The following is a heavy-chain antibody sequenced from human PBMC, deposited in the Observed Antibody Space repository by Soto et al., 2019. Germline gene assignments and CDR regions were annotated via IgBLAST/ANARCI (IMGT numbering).Heavy chain of an antibody. CDR1: GGTFNSYL. CDR3: ARGLDQPPVGLYFDT. D-gene: IGHD2-2*01. Sequence: GASVKVSCKTSGGTFNSYLIDCVRQAPGQGLEWMGGIIPAFGTAKYAQKFQGRVTITADKSTTTAYMELRTLTSEDTAVYYCARGLDQPPVGLYFDTWGQGTLVTVSS. J-gene: IGHJ4*02. V-gene: IGHV1-69*06. CDR2: IIPAFGTA.